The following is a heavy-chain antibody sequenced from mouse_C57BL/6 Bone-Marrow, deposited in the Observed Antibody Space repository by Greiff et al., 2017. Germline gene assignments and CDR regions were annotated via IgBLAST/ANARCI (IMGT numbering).Heavy chain of an antibody. J-gene: IGHJ3*01. D-gene: IGHD1-1*01. CDR3: ARRGIYYYGRGFAY. CDR2: ISSGGSYT. CDR1: GFTFSSYG. V-gene: IGHV5-6*01. Sequence: EVQRVESGGDLVKPGGSLKLSCAASGFTFSSYGMSWVRQTPDKRLEWVATISSGGSYTYYPDSVKGRFTISRDNAKNTLYLQMSSLKSEDTAMYYCARRGIYYYGRGFAYWGQGTLVTVSA.